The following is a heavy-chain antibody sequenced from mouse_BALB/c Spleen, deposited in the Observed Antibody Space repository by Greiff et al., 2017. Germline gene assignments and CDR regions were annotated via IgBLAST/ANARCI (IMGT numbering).Heavy chain of an antibody. V-gene: IGHV1-18*01. CDR1: GYSFTGYT. CDR3: ARITTATLYAMDY. J-gene: IGHJ4*01. Sequence: VQLKQSGPELVKPGASMKISCKASGYSFTGYTMNWVKQSHGKNLEWIGLINPYNGGTSYNQKFKGKATLTVDKSSSTAYMELLSLTSEDSAVYYCARITTATLYAMDYWGQGTSVTVSS. CDR2: INPYNGGT. D-gene: IGHD1-2*01.